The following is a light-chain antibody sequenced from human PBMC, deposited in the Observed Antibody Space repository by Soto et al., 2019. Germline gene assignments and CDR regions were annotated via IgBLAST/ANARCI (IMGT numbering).Light chain of an antibody. V-gene: IGKV1-16*02. Sequence: DIQMTQSPSSLSASVGDTVTITCRASQDIGNFFAWFQLKPGKAPKSLISAASSLQSGVPSKFSVSGSGTDINLTINSLQPEDVATYYCQQYHSWPATFGGGTKVEI. CDR3: QQYHSWPAT. J-gene: IGKJ4*01. CDR2: AAS. CDR1: QDIGNF.